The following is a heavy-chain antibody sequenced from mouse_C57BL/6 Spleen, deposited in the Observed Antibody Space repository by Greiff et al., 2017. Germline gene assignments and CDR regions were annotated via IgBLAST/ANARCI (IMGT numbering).Heavy chain of an antibody. Sequence: VKLQQPGAELVMPGASVKLSCKASGYTFTSYWMHWVKQRPGQGLEWIGEIDPSDSYTNYNQKFKGKSTLTVDKSSSTAYMQLSSLTSEDSAVYYCARGGAMELCYCDYWGQGTTLTVDS. J-gene: IGHJ2*01. V-gene: IGHV1-69*01. CDR2: IDPSDSYT. D-gene: IGHD1-1*02. CDR3: ARGGAMELCYCDY. CDR1: GYTFTSYW.